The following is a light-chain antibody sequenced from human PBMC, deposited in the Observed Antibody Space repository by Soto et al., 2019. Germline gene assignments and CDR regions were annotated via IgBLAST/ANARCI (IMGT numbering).Light chain of an antibody. Sequence: LTVRAAVCVSPGGSRSISNTGTSSDVGNYNLFSWYQQHPDKAPKFMIYEVNKRPSGVSHLFSRSKSGNPASLTISRHHADYEVGYFCRSYAGNIGFYVLGTG. V-gene: IGLV2-23*02. J-gene: IGLJ1*01. CDR1: SSDVGNYNL. CDR3: RSYAGNIGFYV. CDR2: EVN.